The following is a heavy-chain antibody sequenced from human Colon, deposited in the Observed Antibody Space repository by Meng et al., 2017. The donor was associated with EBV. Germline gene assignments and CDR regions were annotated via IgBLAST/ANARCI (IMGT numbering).Heavy chain of an antibody. Sequence: QEQLQQWGAGLLKPSETLSLTCTVYGGSFSDSYWTWIRQPPGKGLEWIGEINHVGSTTYNPSLKSQVTISVDTSKNQFSLKLSSVTAADAAVYYCASSDCSGGTCYLDCWGQGTLVTVSS. CDR1: GGSFSDSY. V-gene: IGHV4-34*01. CDR2: INHVGST. J-gene: IGHJ4*02. CDR3: ASSDCSGGTCYLDC. D-gene: IGHD2-15*01.